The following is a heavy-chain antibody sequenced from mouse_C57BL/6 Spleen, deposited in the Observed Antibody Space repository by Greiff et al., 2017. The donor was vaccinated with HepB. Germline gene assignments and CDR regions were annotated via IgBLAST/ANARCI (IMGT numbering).Heavy chain of an antibody. CDR1: GFTFSDYG. CDR3: ARNYGSSYVEYFDV. J-gene: IGHJ1*03. D-gene: IGHD1-1*01. CDR2: ISSGSSTI. Sequence: EVKVVESGGGLVKPGGSLKLSCAASGFTFSDYGMHWVRQAPEKGLEWVAYISSGSSTIYYADTVKGRFTISRDNAKNTLFLQMTSLRSEDTAMYYCARNYGSSYVEYFDVWGTGTTVTVSS. V-gene: IGHV5-17*01.